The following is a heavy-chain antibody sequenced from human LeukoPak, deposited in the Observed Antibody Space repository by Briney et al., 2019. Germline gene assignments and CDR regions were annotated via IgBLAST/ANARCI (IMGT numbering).Heavy chain of an antibody. D-gene: IGHD3-3*01. CDR3: ARDMSRIGVVIGPLDY. V-gene: IGHV3-21*01. J-gene: IGHJ4*02. Sequence: GGSLRLSCAASGFTFSSYTVNWIRQAPGKGLEWVSSISGSSYYIYYADSVRGRFTISRDNAKNSAYVQMNSLRAEDTAVYYCARDMSRIGVVIGPLDYWGQGTLVTVSS. CDR1: GFTFSSYT. CDR2: ISGSSYYI.